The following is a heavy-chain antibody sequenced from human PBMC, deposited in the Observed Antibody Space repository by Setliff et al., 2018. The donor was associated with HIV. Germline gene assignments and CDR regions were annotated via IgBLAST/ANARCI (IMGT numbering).Heavy chain of an antibody. CDR3: ARSLLAQHGGAFDI. Sequence: GESLKISCKASGYSFNRYFIGWVRQMPGKGLEWMGIIYPDDSDTRYSPSFQGQVTISADKSISTAYLQWSSLKASDTAMYFCARSLLAQHGGAFDIWGQGTMVTVSS. CDR2: IYPDDSDT. CDR1: GYSFNRYF. V-gene: IGHV5-51*01. D-gene: IGHD2-21*01. J-gene: IGHJ3*02.